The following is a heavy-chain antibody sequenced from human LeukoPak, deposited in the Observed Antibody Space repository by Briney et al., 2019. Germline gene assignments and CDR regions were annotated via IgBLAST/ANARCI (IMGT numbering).Heavy chain of an antibody. D-gene: IGHD6-19*01. V-gene: IGHV4-39*07. CDR2: MLYSGTT. CDR3: ARDLSYSSGQGRFDY. Sequence: SETLSLTCIVSGGSISSGGYYWSWIRQYPGKGLEWIGCMLYSGTTHFNPSLKSRVTMSVDTSKNQFSLKLSSVTAADTAVYYCARDLSYSSGQGRFDYWGQGTLVTVSS. J-gene: IGHJ4*02. CDR1: GGSISSGGYY.